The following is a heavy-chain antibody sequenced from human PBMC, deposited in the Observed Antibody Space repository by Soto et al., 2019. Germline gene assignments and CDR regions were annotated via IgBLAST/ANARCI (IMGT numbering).Heavy chain of an antibody. CDR2: IYYSGST. Sequence: QVQLQESGPGLMKPSQTLSLTCTVSGGSISSDDYYWSWIRQPPGKGLEWIGYIYYSGSTNYNPSLKSRLTISVDTSKNQFSLKLSSVTAADTAVYFCARAATSGTPYIYFDPWGQGTLVTVSS. J-gene: IGHJ5*02. CDR3: ARAATSGTPYIYFDP. D-gene: IGHD2-15*01. CDR1: GGSISSDDYY. V-gene: IGHV4-30-4*01.